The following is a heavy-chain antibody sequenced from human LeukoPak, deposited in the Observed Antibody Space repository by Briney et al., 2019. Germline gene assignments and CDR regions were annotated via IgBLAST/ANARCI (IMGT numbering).Heavy chain of an antibody. Sequence: SETLSLTCTVSGGSISSYYWSWIRQPAGKGLEWIGRIYTSGSTNYNPSLKSRVTMSVDTSKNQFSLKLSSVTAADTAVYYCARACAYGPGSGMYNWFDPWGQGTLVTVSS. V-gene: IGHV4-4*07. J-gene: IGHJ5*02. D-gene: IGHD3-10*01. CDR1: GGSISSYY. CDR3: ARACAYGPGSGMYNWFDP. CDR2: IYTSGST.